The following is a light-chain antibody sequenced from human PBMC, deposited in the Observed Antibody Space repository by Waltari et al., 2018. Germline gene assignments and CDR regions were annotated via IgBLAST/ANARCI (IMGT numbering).Light chain of an antibody. J-gene: IGLJ3*02. CDR2: KDS. Sequence: SYELTQPSSVSVSPGQTARITCSGDLLSTKYARWFQQRPGQAPVLVIYKDSERPSGMPGRFSGDSSGTTVILTISGAQVEDEADYYCYSATDNNLRVFGGGTKLTVL. V-gene: IGLV3-27*01. CDR1: LLSTKY. CDR3: YSATDNNLRV.